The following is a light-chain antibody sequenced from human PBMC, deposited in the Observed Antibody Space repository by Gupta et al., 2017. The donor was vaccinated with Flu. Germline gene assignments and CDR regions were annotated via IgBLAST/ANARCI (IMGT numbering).Light chain of an antibody. J-gene: IGLJ3*02. V-gene: IGLV8-61*01. Sequence: QTVVTQAPSFSVSPEGTVTITCALSSASVSTSYYPSWFQQTPGQAPRTLIYSTNPRSSGVPDRFSGSILGNKAALTITAAQADDEADYYWVLFMGSRCVFGGGTKLTVL. CDR1: SASVSTSYY. CDR2: STN. CDR3: VLFMGSRCV.